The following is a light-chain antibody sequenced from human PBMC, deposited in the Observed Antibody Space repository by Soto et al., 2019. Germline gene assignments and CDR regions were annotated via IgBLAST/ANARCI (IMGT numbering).Light chain of an antibody. CDR3: AAWDASLNGPV. J-gene: IGLJ2*01. CDR2: IDN. Sequence: QSVLTQPPSASGTPGQRVTISCSGGSSNIGSNTVNWYQQLPGTAPKLFIYIDNQRHPGVPDRFSGSKSGTSASLAISGLQSDDEAEYYCAAWDASLNGPVFGGGTKVTVL. CDR1: SSNIGSNT. V-gene: IGLV1-44*01.